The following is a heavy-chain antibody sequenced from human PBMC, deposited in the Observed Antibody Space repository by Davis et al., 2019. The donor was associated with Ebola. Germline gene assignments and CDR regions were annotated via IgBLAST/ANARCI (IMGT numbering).Heavy chain of an antibody. CDR3: ARGRQWLVPYFDY. CDR2: INHSGST. D-gene: IGHD6-19*01. Sequence: SETLSLTCAVYGGSFSGYYWSWIRQPPGKGLEWIGEINHSGSTNYNPSLKSRVTISVDTSKNQFSLKLSSVTAADTAVYYCARGRQWLVPYFDYWGKGTLVTVSS. V-gene: IGHV4-34*01. CDR1: GGSFSGYY. J-gene: IGHJ4*02.